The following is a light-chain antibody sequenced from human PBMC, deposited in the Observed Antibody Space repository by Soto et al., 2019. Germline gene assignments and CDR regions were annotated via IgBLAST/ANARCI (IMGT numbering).Light chain of an antibody. CDR2: EVS. CDR1: SSDVGGYNY. V-gene: IGLV2-8*01. CDR3: SSYAGSNNVV. Sequence: QSALTQPPSASGSPGQSVTISCTGTSSDVGGYNYVSWYQQHPGKAPKVMIYEVSKRPSGVPDRFSGSKSGNTASLTVSGIKAEDEDDYYCSSYAGSNNVVFGGGTKLTVL. J-gene: IGLJ2*01.